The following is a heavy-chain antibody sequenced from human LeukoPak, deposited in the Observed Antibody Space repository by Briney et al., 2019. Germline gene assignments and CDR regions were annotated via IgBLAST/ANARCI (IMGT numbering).Heavy chain of an antibody. Sequence: PGGSLRLSCAASGFTFSSYGMHWVRQAPGKGLEWVAVISSDGSNKYYADSVKGRFTISRDNSKKTLYLQMNSLRAEDTAVYYCAKDLPYGSGSYYIAYWGQGTLVTVSS. CDR2: ISSDGSNK. D-gene: IGHD3-10*01. CDR3: AKDLPYGSGSYYIAY. CDR1: GFTFSSYG. J-gene: IGHJ4*02. V-gene: IGHV3-30*18.